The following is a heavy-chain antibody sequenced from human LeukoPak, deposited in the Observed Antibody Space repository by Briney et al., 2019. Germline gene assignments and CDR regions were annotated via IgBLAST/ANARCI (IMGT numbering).Heavy chain of an antibody. CDR1: GYSISSGYF. CDR2: IYHSGST. CDR3: ARVGLRYTSGWSSPFDF. J-gene: IGHJ4*02. V-gene: IGHV4-38-2*01. D-gene: IGHD6-19*01. Sequence: SETLSLTCDVSGYSISSGYFWGWIRQPPGNGLEWIGSIYHSGSTYYNPSLKSRVTMSVDTSKNQFSLKLSSVTAADTAVYYCARVGLRYTSGWSSPFDFWGQGTLVTVSS.